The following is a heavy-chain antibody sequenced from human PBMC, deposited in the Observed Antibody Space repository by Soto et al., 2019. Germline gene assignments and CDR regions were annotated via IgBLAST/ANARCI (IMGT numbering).Heavy chain of an antibody. CDR2: IIPIFGTA. CDR3: ARGSQEVAARPGWFDP. D-gene: IGHD6-6*01. J-gene: IGHJ5*02. Sequence: SVKVSCKASGGTFSSYAISWVRQAPGQGLEWMGGIIPIFGTANYAQKFQGRVTITADESTSTAYMELSSLRSEDTAVYYCARGSQEVAARPGWFDPWGQGTLVTVSS. V-gene: IGHV1-69*13. CDR1: GGTFSSYA.